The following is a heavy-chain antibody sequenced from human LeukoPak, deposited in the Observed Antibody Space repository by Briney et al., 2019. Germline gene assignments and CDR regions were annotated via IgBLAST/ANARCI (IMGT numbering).Heavy chain of an antibody. CDR2: IYYSGST. J-gene: IGHJ4*02. D-gene: IGHD6-13*01. V-gene: IGHV4-59*01. CDR1: GGSISSYY. Sequence: SETLSLTCTVSGGSISSYYWSWIRQPPGKGLEWIGYIYYSGSTNYNPSLKSRVTISVDTSKNQFSLKLSSATAADTAVYYCARVDAAGIAAAGTFDYWGQGTLVTVSS. CDR3: ARVDAAGIAAAGTFDY.